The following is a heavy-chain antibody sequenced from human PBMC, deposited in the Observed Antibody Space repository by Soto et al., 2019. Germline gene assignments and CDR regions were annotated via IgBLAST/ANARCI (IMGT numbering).Heavy chain of an antibody. D-gene: IGHD5-18*01. V-gene: IGHV3-21*01. J-gene: IGHJ3*02. CDR3: ASLLDTAMVTDDAFDI. CDR1: GFTFSSYS. Sequence: EVQLVESGGGLVKPGGSLRLSCAASGFTFSSYSMNWVRQAPGKGLEWVSSISSSSSYIYYADSVKGRFTISRDNDKNSLYLQMNSLRAEDTAVYYCASLLDTAMVTDDAFDIWGQGTMVTVSS. CDR2: ISSSSSYI.